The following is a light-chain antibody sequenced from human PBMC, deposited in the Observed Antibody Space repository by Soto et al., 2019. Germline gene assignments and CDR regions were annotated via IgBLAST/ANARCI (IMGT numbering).Light chain of an antibody. CDR3: QKCKVAPFT. CDR2: DAS. V-gene: IGKV1-27*01. CDR1: QDMNTY. Sequence: DIQITQSPASLSASGGDIVTITCLASQDMNTYIAWYQQKKGQVPKXLTYDASTLPSGVPARFSGSGYGTDSNLTISSLQPEDVATYYCQKCKVAPFTFGGGTQLDIK. J-gene: IGKJ4*01.